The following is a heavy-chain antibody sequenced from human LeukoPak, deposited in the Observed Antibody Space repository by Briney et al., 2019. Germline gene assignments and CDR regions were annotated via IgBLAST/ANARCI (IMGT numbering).Heavy chain of an antibody. J-gene: IGHJ4*02. V-gene: IGHV4-59*01. CDR3: ARVISLSGYPDY. CDR2: IYYSGST. Sequence: SETLSLTCTVSGGSISSYYWSWIRQPPGKGLEWIGYIYYSGSTNYNPSLKSRVTISVDTSKNQFSLKLSSVTAADTAVYYCARVISLSGYPDYRGKGTLVTVSS. CDR1: GGSISSYY. D-gene: IGHD3-3*01.